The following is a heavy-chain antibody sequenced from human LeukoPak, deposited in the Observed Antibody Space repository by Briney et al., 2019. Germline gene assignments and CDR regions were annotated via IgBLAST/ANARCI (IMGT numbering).Heavy chain of an antibody. CDR3: ARGYQRRAYYMDV. V-gene: IGHV4-4*07. CDR1: GGSISSSY. CDR2: IYTSGTT. D-gene: IGHD2-2*01. Sequence: SETLTLTCTASGGSISSSYWSWIRQPPGKGLEWIGRIYTSGTTNYNPSLKSRVTMSIDTSKKQFSLNMSTVTAADTAIYYCARGYQRRAYYMDVWGEGTTVTLSS. J-gene: IGHJ6*03.